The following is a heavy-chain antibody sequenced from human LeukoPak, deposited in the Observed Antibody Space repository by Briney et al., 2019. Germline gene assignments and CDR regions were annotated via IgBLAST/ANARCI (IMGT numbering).Heavy chain of an antibody. J-gene: IGHJ6*03. V-gene: IGHV1-18*01. CDR3: AKSRIAATGRYYYDYMDV. CDR1: GYTFTSYG. CDR2: ISAYNGNT. D-gene: IGHD6-13*01. Sequence: ASVKVSCKASGYTFTSYGISWVRQAPGQGLEWMGWISAYNGNTNYAQKLQGRVTMTTDTSTSTAYMELRSLRFDDTAVYYCAKSRIAATGRYYYDYMDVWGKGTTVTISS.